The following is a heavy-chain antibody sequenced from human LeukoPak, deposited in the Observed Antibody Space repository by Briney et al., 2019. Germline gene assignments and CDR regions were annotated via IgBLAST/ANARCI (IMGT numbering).Heavy chain of an antibody. CDR3: ARHNWTFDI. D-gene: IGHD1-20*01. Sequence: SETLSLTCVVSGYSISSGYHWGWIRQPPGKGLDWIGSIYRSGITYYSPSLKSRVTISVDTSKNQFSLKLSSVTAADTAVYYCARHNWTFDIWGQGTMVTASS. J-gene: IGHJ3*02. V-gene: IGHV4-38-2*01. CDR2: IYRSGIT. CDR1: GYSISSGYH.